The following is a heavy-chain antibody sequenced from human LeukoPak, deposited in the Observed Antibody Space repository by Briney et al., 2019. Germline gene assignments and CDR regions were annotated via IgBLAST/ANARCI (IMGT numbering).Heavy chain of an antibody. J-gene: IGHJ6*03. V-gene: IGHV7-4-1*02. CDR2: INTNTGNP. Sequence: ASVKVSCKASGYTFTSYAMNWVRQAPGQGLEWMGWINTNTGNPTYAQGFTGRFVFSLDTSVSTAYLQISSLKAEDTAVYYCARASSGSSSFSLLGYYYYYMDVWGKGTTVTVSS. CDR3: ARASSGSSSFSLLGYYYYYMDV. D-gene: IGHD6-13*01. CDR1: GYTFTSYA.